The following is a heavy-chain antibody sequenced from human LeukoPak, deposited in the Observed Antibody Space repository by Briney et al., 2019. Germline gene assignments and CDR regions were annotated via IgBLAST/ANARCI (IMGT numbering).Heavy chain of an antibody. CDR2: ISGSGGST. Sequence: GGSLRLSCAASGFTFSSYAMSWVRQAPGKGLEWVSAISGSGGSTYYADSVKGRFTISRDSAKNSLYLQMNSLRAEDTAVYYCARGYSGYDYPGDAFDIWGQGTMVTVSS. D-gene: IGHD5-12*01. V-gene: IGHV3-23*01. J-gene: IGHJ3*02. CDR3: ARGYSGYDYPGDAFDI. CDR1: GFTFSSYA.